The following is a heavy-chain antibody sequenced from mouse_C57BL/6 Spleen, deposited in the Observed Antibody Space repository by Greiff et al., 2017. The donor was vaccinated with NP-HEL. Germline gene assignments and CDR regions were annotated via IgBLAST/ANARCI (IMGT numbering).Heavy chain of an antibody. J-gene: IGHJ4*01. Sequence: QVQLQQPGAELVKPGASVKLSCKASGYTFTSYWMHWVKQRPGRGLEWIGRIDPNSGGTKDNEKFKSKATLTVDKPSSTAYMQLSSLTSEDSAVYYWARTLITTVVAYYAMDYWGQGTSVTVSS. CDR3: ARTLITTVVAYYAMDY. D-gene: IGHD1-1*01. CDR1: GYTFTSYW. V-gene: IGHV1-72*01. CDR2: IDPNSGGT.